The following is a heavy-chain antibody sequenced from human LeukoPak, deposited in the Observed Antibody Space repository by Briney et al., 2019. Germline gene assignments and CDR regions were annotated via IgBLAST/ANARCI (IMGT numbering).Heavy chain of an antibody. CDR1: GFTFSSYG. CDR2: IRYDGSNK. Sequence: GGSLRLSRAASGFTFSSYGMHWVRQAPGKGLGWVAFIRYDGSNKYYADSVKGRFTISRDNSKNTLYLQMNSLRAEDTAVYYCAKVYLSQSPFDYWGQGTLVTVSS. D-gene: IGHD2-21*01. V-gene: IGHV3-30*02. J-gene: IGHJ4*02. CDR3: AKVYLSQSPFDY.